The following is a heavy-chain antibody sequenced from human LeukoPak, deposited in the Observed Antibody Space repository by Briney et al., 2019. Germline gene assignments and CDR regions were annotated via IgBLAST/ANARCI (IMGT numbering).Heavy chain of an antibody. CDR1: GGSISSYY. D-gene: IGHD3-3*01. J-gene: IGHJ5*02. CDR3: AMTYYDFWSGPWGFDP. CDR2: IYYSGST. Sequence: PSETLSLTCTVSGGSISSYYWSWIRQPPGKGLEWIGYIYYSGSTNHNPSLKSRVTISVDTSKNQFSLKLSSVTAADTAVYYCAMTYYDFWSGPWGFDPWGQGTLVTVSS. V-gene: IGHV4-59*01.